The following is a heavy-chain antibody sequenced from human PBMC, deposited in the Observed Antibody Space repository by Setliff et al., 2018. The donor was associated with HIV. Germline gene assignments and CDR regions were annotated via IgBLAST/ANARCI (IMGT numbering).Heavy chain of an antibody. Sequence: GGSMRLSCAASGFSFRSYAVSWVRQAPGKGLEWVSVISGSGDITYYRESVKGRFTVSRDNSNNTVYLQMNSLRAEDTAMYYCAKTQTVITVYGPFDSWGQGTPVTVSS. CDR3: AKTQTVITVYGPFDS. CDR2: ISGSGDIT. CDR1: GFSFRSYA. D-gene: IGHD4-4*01. V-gene: IGHV3-23*01. J-gene: IGHJ4*02.